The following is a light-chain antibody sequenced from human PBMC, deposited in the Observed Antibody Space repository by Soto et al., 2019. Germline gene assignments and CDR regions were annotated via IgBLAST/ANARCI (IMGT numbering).Light chain of an antibody. Sequence: QSVLTQPPSASGSPGQSVTISCTGTSSDVGGYTYVSWYQQHPGKAPKLMIYEVTKRPSGVPDRFSGSKSGNTASLTVSGLQAEDEADYYCSSYGGNNNLVFGGGTQLTVL. V-gene: IGLV2-8*01. CDR2: EVT. CDR1: SSDVGGYTY. CDR3: SSYGGNNNLV. J-gene: IGLJ2*01.